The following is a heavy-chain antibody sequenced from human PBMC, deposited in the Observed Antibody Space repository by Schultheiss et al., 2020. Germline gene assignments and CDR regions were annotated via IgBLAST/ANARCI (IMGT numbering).Heavy chain of an antibody. Sequence: GGSLRLSCAASGFTFDDYAMHWVRQAPGKGLEWVSSISSSSSYIYYADSVKGRFTISRDNAKNSLYLQMNSLRAEDTAVYYCARDRGGWGYYMDVWGKGTTVTVSS. J-gene: IGHJ6*03. D-gene: IGHD3-10*01. CDR3: ARDRGGWGYYMDV. CDR2: ISSSSSYI. V-gene: IGHV3-21*01. CDR1: GFTFDDYA.